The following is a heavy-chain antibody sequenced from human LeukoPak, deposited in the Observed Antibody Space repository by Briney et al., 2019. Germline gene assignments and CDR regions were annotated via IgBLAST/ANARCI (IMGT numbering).Heavy chain of an antibody. CDR3: AKGEGGGYSSFYMDV. V-gene: IGHV3-23*01. CDR2: ITGSGGST. Sequence: GGSLRLSCAASGFTFSNYGLSWVRQAPGKGLEWVSGITGSGGSTYYADSVKGRFTISRDNSKNTLYLQMNSLRAEDTAVYYCAKGEGGGYSSFYMDVWGKGTTVTVSS. CDR1: GFTFSNYG. J-gene: IGHJ6*03. D-gene: IGHD5-18*01.